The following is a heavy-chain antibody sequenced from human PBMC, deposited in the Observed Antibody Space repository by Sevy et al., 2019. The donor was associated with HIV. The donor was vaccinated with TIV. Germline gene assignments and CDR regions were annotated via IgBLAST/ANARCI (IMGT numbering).Heavy chain of an antibody. V-gene: IGHV3-21*01. CDR2: ISSSSGYI. Sequence: GGSLRLSCAASGFIFSSHGMNWVRQAPGKGLEWVSFISSSSGYIYYADSVKGRFTISRDNAKNSLYLQMNSLRAEDTALSYCARDRDDGFWRGYILDYWGQGTLVTVSS. CDR1: GFIFSSHG. D-gene: IGHD3-3*01. CDR3: ARDRDDGFWRGYILDY. J-gene: IGHJ4*02.